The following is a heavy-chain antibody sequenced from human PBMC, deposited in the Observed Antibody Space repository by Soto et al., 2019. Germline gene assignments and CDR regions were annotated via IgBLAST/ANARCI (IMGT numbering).Heavy chain of an antibody. D-gene: IGHD5-12*01. V-gene: IGHV4-39*07. Sequence: PSETLSLTCNVSGVSISSTSYNWGWIRQPPGKGLEWLGEINHSGSTNYDPSLESRVTISLDTSKTQFSLKLTSVTAADTAVYYCARGEGRLVGTWFDPWGQGTLVTVSS. CDR2: INHSGST. CDR1: GVSISSTSYN. J-gene: IGHJ5*02. CDR3: ARGEGRLVGTWFDP.